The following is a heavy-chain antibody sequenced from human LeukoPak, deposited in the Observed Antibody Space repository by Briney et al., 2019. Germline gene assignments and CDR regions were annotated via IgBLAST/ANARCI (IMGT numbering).Heavy chain of an antibody. CDR2: IYTSGST. D-gene: IGHD2/OR15-2a*01. CDR1: GGSISSYY. Sequence: PSETLSLTCTVSGGSISSYYWSWIRQPAGKGLEWIGRIYTSGSTNYNPSLKSRVTMSVDTSKNQFSLKMRSVTAADTAVYYCARPTSKLGSFDYWGQGTLVTVSS. CDR3: ARPTSKLGSFDY. J-gene: IGHJ4*02. V-gene: IGHV4-4*07.